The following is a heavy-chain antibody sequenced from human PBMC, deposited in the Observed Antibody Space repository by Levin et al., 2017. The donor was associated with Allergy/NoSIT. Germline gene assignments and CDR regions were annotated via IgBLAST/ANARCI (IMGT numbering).Heavy chain of an antibody. CDR3: ARDRNKANVIAARPSWFDP. Sequence: GSLRLSCAVYGGSFSGYYWSWIRQPPGKGLEWIGEINHSGSTNCNPSLKSRVTISVDTSKNQFSLKLSSVTAADTAVYYCARDRNKANVIAARPSWFDPWGQGTLVTVSS. V-gene: IGHV4-34*01. CDR1: GGSFSGYY. CDR2: INHSGST. J-gene: IGHJ5*02. D-gene: IGHD6-6*01.